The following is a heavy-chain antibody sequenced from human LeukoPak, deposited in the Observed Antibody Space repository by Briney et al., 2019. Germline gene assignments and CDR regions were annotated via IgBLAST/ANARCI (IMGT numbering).Heavy chain of an antibody. V-gene: IGHV3-48*04. D-gene: IGHD2-8*01. Sequence: GGSLRLSCAASGFTVSSNYMSWVRQAPGRGLEWVSHISSTSNAIYYADSVKGRFTISRDNAKNSLYLQMNSLRAEDTAVYYCARDFSMTYWGQGTLVTVSS. CDR1: GFTVSSNY. J-gene: IGHJ4*02. CDR3: ARDFSMTY. CDR2: ISSTSNAI.